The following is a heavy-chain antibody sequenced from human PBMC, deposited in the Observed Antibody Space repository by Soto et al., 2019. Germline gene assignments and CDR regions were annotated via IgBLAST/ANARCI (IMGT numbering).Heavy chain of an antibody. Sequence: ASVKVSCKASGYTSTSYGISWVRQAPGQGLEWMGWISAYNGNTNYAQKLQGRVTMTTDTSTSTAYMELRGLRSDDTAVYYCARDRYGSGSYYGEGYWGQGTLVTVSS. V-gene: IGHV1-18*01. CDR2: ISAYNGNT. J-gene: IGHJ4*02. D-gene: IGHD3-10*01. CDR1: GYTSTSYG. CDR3: ARDRYGSGSYYGEGY.